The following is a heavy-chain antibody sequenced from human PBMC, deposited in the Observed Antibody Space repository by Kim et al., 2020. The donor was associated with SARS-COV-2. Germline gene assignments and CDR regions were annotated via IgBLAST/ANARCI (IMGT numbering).Heavy chain of an antibody. D-gene: IGHD3-16*01. Sequence: GGSLRLSCATSGFTFSAYDMNWVRQAPGKGLEWLSFITKSSATIYYADSVQGRFTISRDNAKNSLFLQMNSLRDDDTALYYCVRDRMGGAFDFWGQWTMVTVSS. CDR3: VRDRMGGAFDF. J-gene: IGHJ3*01. V-gene: IGHV3-48*02. CDR2: ITKSSATI. CDR1: GFTFSAYD.